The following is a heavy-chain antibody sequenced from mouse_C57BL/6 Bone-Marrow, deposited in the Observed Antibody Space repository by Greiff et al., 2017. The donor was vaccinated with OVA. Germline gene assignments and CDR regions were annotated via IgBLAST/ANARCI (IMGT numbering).Heavy chain of an antibody. J-gene: IGHJ2*01. D-gene: IGHD4-1*01. V-gene: IGHV3-6*01. Sequence: ESGPGLVKPSQSLSLTCSVTGYSITSGYYWNWIRQFPGNKLEWMGYISYDGSNNYNPSLKNRISITRDTSKNQFFLKLNSVTTEDTATYYCAIPGTWGQGTTLTVSS. CDR3: AIPGT. CDR1: GYSITSGYY. CDR2: ISYDGSN.